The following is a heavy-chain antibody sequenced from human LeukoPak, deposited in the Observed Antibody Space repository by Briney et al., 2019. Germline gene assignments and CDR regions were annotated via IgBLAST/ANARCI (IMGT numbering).Heavy chain of an antibody. J-gene: IGHJ4*02. V-gene: IGHV3-74*01. CDR3: ARVEGVDTAVLGY. Sequence: GGSLRLSCAASGFTFSSYWMHWVRQAPGKGLVWVSRINSDGSSTRYADSVKGRFSISRDNAKNTLFLQMNSLRAEDTAVYYCARVEGVDTAVLGYWGQGTLVTVSS. CDR1: GFTFSSYW. D-gene: IGHD5-18*01. CDR2: INSDGSST.